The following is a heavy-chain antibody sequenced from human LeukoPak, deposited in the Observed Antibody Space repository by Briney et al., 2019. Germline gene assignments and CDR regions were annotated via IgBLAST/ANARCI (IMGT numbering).Heavy chain of an antibody. CDR1: GGSISSGGYY. Sequence: SETLSLTCTVSGGSISSGGYYWSWILQHPGKGLEWIGYIYYSGSTYYNPSLKSRVTISVDTSKNQFSLKLSSVTAADTAVYYCARDRASGIVVATRYFDLWGRGTLVTVSS. CDR3: ARDRASGIVVATRYFDL. D-gene: IGHD3-22*01. J-gene: IGHJ2*01. CDR2: IYYSGST. V-gene: IGHV4-31*03.